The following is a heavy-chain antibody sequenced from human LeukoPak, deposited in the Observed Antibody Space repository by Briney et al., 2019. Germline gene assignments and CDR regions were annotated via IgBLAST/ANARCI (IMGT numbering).Heavy chain of an antibody. Sequence: PGGSLRLSCAASGFTFSSYAMHWVRQAPGKGLEWVAFISYDGTNKYYADSVKGRFTMSRDNSKNTLYLQMDSLRAQDTSVYYCAREFDILTGYYPLTEALDIWGQGTMVTVSS. D-gene: IGHD3-9*01. J-gene: IGHJ3*02. CDR1: GFTFSSYA. CDR3: AREFDILTGYYPLTEALDI. CDR2: ISYDGTNK. V-gene: IGHV3-30-3*01.